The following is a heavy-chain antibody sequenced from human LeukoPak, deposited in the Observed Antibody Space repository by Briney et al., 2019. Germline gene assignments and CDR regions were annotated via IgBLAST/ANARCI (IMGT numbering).Heavy chain of an antibody. V-gene: IGHV3-21*01. J-gene: IGHJ3*01. Sequence: GGSLRLSCAASGFTFSSYSMNWVRQAPGKGLEWVSSISTTSTYIYYADSVKGRFTISRDNAKNSLFLQMNSLRAEDTAVYYCARESYYDSSDAFDLWGQGTMVTVSS. CDR3: ARESYYDSSDAFDL. D-gene: IGHD3-22*01. CDR2: ISTTSTYI. CDR1: GFTFSSYS.